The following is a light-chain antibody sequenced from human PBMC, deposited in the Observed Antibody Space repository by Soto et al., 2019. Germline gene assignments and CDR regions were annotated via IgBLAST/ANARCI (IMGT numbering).Light chain of an antibody. CDR3: QQCGGSPIT. CDR1: QSVSSSF. V-gene: IGKV3-20*01. CDR2: GAS. Sequence: EIVLTQSPGTLSLSPGERATLSCRASQSVSSSFLAWYQQKPGQAPRLLIYGASSRATGIPVRFSGSGSGTDFTLTISRLEPEDFAVYYCQQCGGSPITFGPGTRLEI. J-gene: IGKJ5*01.